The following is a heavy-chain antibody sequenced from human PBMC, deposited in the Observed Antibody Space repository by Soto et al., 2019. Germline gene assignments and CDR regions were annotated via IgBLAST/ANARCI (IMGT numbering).Heavy chain of an antibody. D-gene: IGHD6-19*01. V-gene: IGHV4-38-2*01. Sequence: PAETLSLTCAVSGYSITSGYYWGWIRQPPGKGLEWNGTICHSGSSFYNPSLMTPATISVDTSKNQFSLTLTSVTAADTALYYCARVDRSGWTPNFCDSWGRGTQVTVSS. CDR2: ICHSGSS. J-gene: IGHJ4*02. CDR3: ARVDRSGWTPNFCDS. CDR1: GYSITSGYY.